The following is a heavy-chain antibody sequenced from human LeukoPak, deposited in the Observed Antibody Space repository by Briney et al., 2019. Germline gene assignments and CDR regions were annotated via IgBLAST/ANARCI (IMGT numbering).Heavy chain of an antibody. J-gene: IGHJ4*02. V-gene: IGHV3-7*01. D-gene: IGHD1-26*01. CDR3: ARGVGARDYFDY. CDR2: IKQDGSEK. Sequence: GGSLRLSCEVSGFPFTLYNMSWVRQAPGKGLEWVANIKQDGSEKYYVDSVKGRFTISRDNAKNSLYLQMNSLRAEDTAVYYCARGVGARDYFDYWGQGTLVTVSS. CDR1: GFPFTLYN.